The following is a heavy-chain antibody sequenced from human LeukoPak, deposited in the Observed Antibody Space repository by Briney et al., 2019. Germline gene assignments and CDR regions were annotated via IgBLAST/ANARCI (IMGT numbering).Heavy chain of an antibody. Sequence: GGSLRLSCAASGFTVSGNYMNWVRQAPGKGLEWVSVIYSGGTTYYADSVKGRFTISRDNSKNTLYLQLNSLRVEDTAVYYCVRGALGAAGRIDYWGQGTLVTVSS. CDR3: VRGALGAAGRIDY. J-gene: IGHJ4*02. CDR2: IYSGGTT. D-gene: IGHD6-13*01. V-gene: IGHV3-66*01. CDR1: GFTVSGNY.